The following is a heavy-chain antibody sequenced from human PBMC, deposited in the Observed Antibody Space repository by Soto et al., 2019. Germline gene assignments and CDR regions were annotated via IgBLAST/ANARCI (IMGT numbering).Heavy chain of an antibody. Sequence: QVQLVQSGAEVKKPGASVKVSCKASGYTFTSYYMHWVRQAPGQGLEWMGIINPSGGSTRYAQKFQGRVTMTWDTSTRTVYMELSRLRSEDTAVYYCARPGAYGDYSIYYYGMDVWGQGTTVTVSS. CDR1: GYTFTSYY. CDR2: INPSGGST. J-gene: IGHJ6*02. V-gene: IGHV1-46*01. D-gene: IGHD4-17*01. CDR3: ARPGAYGDYSIYYYGMDV.